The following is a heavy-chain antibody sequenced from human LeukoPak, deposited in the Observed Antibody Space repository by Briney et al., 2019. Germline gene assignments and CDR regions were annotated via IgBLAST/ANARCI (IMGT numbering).Heavy chain of an antibody. CDR3: ARERPEFYYDRKGGYYFDY. CDR1: GYTFTSYG. CDR2: INAYNGNT. V-gene: IGHV1-18*01. J-gene: IGHJ4*02. Sequence: ASVHVSCKASGYTFTSYGIRWVRQAPGKGLEWMGWINAYNGNTNYAQMLQGRVPIITDTSTNPAYLELRSLSSDGPAVFYRARERPEFYYDRKGGYYFDYWGQGTLVTVSS. D-gene: IGHD3-22*01.